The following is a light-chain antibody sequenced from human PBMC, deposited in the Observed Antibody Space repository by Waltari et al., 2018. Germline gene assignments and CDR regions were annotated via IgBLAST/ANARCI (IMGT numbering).Light chain of an antibody. V-gene: IGKV2-30*01. Sequence: DVVMTQSPLSLPVTLGQPASISCRSSQSLVYSDGNTYLNWFQQRPGQSPRRLIYKVSNRDSGVPDRFSGSGSGTDFTLKISRVEAEDVAVYYCMQGTHWPPMYTFGQGTKLEIK. CDR1: QSLVYSDGNTY. CDR2: KVS. CDR3: MQGTHWPPMYT. J-gene: IGKJ2*01.